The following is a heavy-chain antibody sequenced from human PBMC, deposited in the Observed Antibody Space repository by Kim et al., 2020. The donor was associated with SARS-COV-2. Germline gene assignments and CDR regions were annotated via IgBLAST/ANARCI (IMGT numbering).Heavy chain of an antibody. V-gene: IGHV4-4*08. D-gene: IGHD4-17*01. Sequence: SETLSLTCSVSGGSINHYYWSWIRQSPGKGLNWIGHISSSGNTKYNPSLRSRVAISIDTSKNQFSLNLTSVTAADTAVYYCARLRGTVTTPWFDPWGQGT. CDR3: ARLRGTVTTPWFDP. CDR1: GGSINHYY. CDR2: ISSSGNT. J-gene: IGHJ5*02.